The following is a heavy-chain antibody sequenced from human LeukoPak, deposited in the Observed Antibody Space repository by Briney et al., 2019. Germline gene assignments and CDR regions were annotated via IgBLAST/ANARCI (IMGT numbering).Heavy chain of an antibody. CDR1: GYTFTSYA. J-gene: IGHJ4*02. CDR2: INTNTGNP. Sequence: ASVKVSCKASGYTFTSYAMNWVRQAPGQGLEWMGWINTNTGNPTFGQGFTGRFVFSLDTSVTTAYLQISSLKAEDTAVYYCARLVTTYYYDSSGYYSDYWGQGTLVTVSS. D-gene: IGHD3-22*01. V-gene: IGHV7-4-1*02. CDR3: ARLVTTYYYDSSGYYSDY.